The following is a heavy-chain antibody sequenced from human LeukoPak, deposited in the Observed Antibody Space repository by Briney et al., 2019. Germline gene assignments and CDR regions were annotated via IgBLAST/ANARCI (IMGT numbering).Heavy chain of an antibody. D-gene: IGHD6-13*01. CDR3: ARIPGCYSSSWYYFDY. Sequence: SGPTLVNPTQTLTLTCTFSGFSLSTSGMCVSWIRQPPGKALEWLALIDWGDDKYYSTSLKTRLTISKDTSKNQVVLTMTNMDPVDTATYYCARIPGCYSSSWYYFDYWGQGTLVTVSS. J-gene: IGHJ4*02. V-gene: IGHV2-70*01. CDR2: IDWGDDK. CDR1: GFSLSTSGMC.